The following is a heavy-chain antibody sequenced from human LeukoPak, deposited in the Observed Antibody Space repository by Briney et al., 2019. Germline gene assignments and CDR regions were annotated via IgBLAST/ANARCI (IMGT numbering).Heavy chain of an antibody. CDR1: GFTFSSYG. D-gene: IGHD3-9*01. Sequence: GRSLRLSCAASGFTFSSYGMHWVRQAPGKGLEWVAVIWYDGSNKYYADSVKGRFTISRDNSKNTLYLQMNSLRAEDTAVYHCARGERSLIGYLGYFDLWGRGTLVTVSS. J-gene: IGHJ2*01. V-gene: IGHV3-33*01. CDR3: ARGERSLIGYLGYFDL. CDR2: IWYDGSNK.